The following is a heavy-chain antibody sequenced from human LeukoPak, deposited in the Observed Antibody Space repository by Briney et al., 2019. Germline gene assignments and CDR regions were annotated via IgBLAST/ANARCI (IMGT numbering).Heavy chain of an antibody. V-gene: IGHV3-23*01. CDR3: AKSMTTTNVDWFDP. CDR1: GFTFSHHA. J-gene: IGHJ5*02. D-gene: IGHD2-8*01. CDR2: IIGDGSNT. Sequence: PGGSLRLSCAASGFTFSHHAMSWARQSLGKRLEGVSVIIGDGSNTYYADSVKGRFTISRDNSNNMLYLQMNSLRGEDTAVYYCAKSMTTTNVDWFDPWGQGTLVTVSS.